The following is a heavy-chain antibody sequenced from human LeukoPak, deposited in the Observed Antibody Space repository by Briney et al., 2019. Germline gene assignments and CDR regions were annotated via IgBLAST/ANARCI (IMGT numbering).Heavy chain of an antibody. CDR1: GGTFSSYA. D-gene: IGHD3-3*01. CDR2: IIPIFGTA. Sequence: ASVKVSCKASGGTFSSYAISWVRQAPGQGLEWMGGIIPIFGTANYAQKFQGRVTITTDESTSTAYMELSSLRSEDTAVYYCARSSRITIFGATGAFDIWGQGTMVTVSS. V-gene: IGHV1-69*05. CDR3: ARSSRITIFGATGAFDI. J-gene: IGHJ3*02.